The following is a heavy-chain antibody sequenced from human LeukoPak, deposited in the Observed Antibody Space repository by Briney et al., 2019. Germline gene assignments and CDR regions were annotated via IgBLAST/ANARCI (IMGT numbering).Heavy chain of an antibody. CDR2: IYTSGST. CDR3: ARWGSYDAFDI. V-gene: IGHV4-61*09. J-gene: IGHJ3*02. CDR1: GGSISSGGYY. Sequence: PSQTLSLTCTVSGGSISSGGYYWSWIRQPPGKGLEWIGYIYTSGSTNYNPSLKSRVTISVDTSKNQFSLKLSSVTAADTAVYYCARWGSYDAFDIWGQGTMVTVSS. D-gene: IGHD7-27*01.